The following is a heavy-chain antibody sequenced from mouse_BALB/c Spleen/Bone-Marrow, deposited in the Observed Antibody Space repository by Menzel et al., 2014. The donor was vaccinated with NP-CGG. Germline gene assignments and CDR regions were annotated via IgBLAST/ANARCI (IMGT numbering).Heavy chain of an antibody. D-gene: IGHD4-1*01. V-gene: IGHV1S81*02. CDR2: INPSNGGT. CDR3: TRGRTWDFDY. CDR1: GYTFTSYY. Sequence: QVQLQHSGAELVKPGASVKLSCKASGYTFTSYYMYWVKRRPGQGLEWIGEINPSNGGTNFNEKFKSRATLTVDKSSSTAYMQLSSLTSEDSAVYYCTRGRTWDFDYWGQGTTLTVSS. J-gene: IGHJ2*01.